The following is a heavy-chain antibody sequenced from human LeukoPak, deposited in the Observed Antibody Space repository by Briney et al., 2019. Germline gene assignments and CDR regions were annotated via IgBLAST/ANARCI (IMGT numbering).Heavy chain of an antibody. J-gene: IGHJ4*02. D-gene: IGHD6-19*01. V-gene: IGHV1-8*02. CDR3: ARDKVAGNPDY. CDR2: MNPNNGNT. CDR1: GYTFTSYG. Sequence: ASVKVSCKASGYTFTSYGISWVRQAPGQGLELMGWMNPNNGNTGYAQKFQGRVTMTRDTSTTTVYMELSSLRSEDTAVYYCARDKVAGNPDYWGQGTLVTVSS.